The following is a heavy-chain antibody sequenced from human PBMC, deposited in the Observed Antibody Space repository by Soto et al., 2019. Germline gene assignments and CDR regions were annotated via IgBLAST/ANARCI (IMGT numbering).Heavy chain of an antibody. D-gene: IGHD3-10*01. Sequence: QVQLQESGPGLVKPSETLSLTCTVSGGSIANYYCSWFRQPPGKGLEWIGYIQYSSYSAYNLSLKTRVTMATDTSKTQFSLMLGSVTATDTAVYYFGRHGFGPLHGLVDVCGQGTTVIVSS. J-gene: IGHJ6*02. CDR3: GRHGFGPLHGLVDV. CDR1: GGSIANYY. V-gene: IGHV4-59*08. CDR2: IQYSSYS.